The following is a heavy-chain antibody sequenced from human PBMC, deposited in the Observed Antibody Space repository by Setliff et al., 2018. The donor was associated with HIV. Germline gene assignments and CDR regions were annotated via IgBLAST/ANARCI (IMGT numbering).Heavy chain of an antibody. CDR1: GYTFTSYG. CDR2: ISAYNGNT. CDR3: ARDYLLPNNTRPCPQLSDCSVADTGSSWRCL. Sequence: GASVKVSCKASGYTFTSYGISWVRQAPGQGLEWMGWISAYNGNTNYAQKLQGRVTMTTDTSTSTAYMELRSLRSDDTAVYYCARDYLLPNNTRPCPQLSDCSVADTGSSWRCLW. J-gene: IGHJ2*01. V-gene: IGHV1-18*01. D-gene: IGHD3-10*01.